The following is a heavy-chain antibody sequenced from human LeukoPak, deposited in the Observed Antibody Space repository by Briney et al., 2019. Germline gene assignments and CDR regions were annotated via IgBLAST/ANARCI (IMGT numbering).Heavy chain of an antibody. CDR1: GGSISSSGYY. Sequence: SETLSLTCTVSGGSISSSGYYWGWIRQPPGKGLEWIGSIYYSGSTYYNPSLKSRVTISVDTSKNQFSLKLSSVTAADTAVYYCASGIPTYYYDSNYWGQGTLVTVSS. CDR3: ASGIPTYYYDSNY. CDR2: IYYSGST. V-gene: IGHV4-39*01. D-gene: IGHD3-22*01. J-gene: IGHJ4*02.